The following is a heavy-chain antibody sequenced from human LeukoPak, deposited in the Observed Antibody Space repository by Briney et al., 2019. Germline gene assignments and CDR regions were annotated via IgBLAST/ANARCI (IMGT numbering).Heavy chain of an antibody. Sequence: SETLSLTCTVSGGSISSYYWSWIRQPPGKGLEWIGYIYYSGSTNYNPSLKSRVTISVDTSKNQFSLKLSSVTAADTAVYYCARLSGDYTIRYHAFDIWGQGTMVTVSS. CDR1: GGSISSYY. J-gene: IGHJ3*02. D-gene: IGHD4-17*01. CDR2: IYYSGST. CDR3: ARLSGDYTIRYHAFDI. V-gene: IGHV4-59*08.